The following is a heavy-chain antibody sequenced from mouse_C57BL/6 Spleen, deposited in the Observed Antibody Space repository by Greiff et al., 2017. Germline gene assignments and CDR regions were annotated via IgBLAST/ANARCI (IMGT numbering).Heavy chain of an antibody. J-gene: IGHJ1*03. V-gene: IGHV14-4*01. CDR1: GFNIKDDY. CDR2: IDPENGDT. CDR3: TTAITTVVAPRYFDV. Sequence: EVQLQQSGAELVRPGASVKLSCTASGFNIKDDYMHWVKQRPEQGLEWIGWIDPENGDTEYASKFQGMATITADTTSNTAYLQLSSLKSEDTAVYYCTTAITTVVAPRYFDVWGTGTTVTVSS. D-gene: IGHD1-1*01.